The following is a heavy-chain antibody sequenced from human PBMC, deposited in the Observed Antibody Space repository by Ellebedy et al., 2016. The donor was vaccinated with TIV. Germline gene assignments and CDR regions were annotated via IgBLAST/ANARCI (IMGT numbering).Heavy chain of an antibody. CDR1: GFAFATFG. CDR2: INAYRGNT. V-gene: IGHV1-18*04. CDR3: ARGKNWFDS. J-gene: IGHJ5*01. Sequence: ASVKVSXKTSGFAFATFGFTWVRQAPGQGLEWMGWINAYRGNTNYAEKFQGRVTVTTDTSTSTAYMELTSLTPEDTAIYFCARGKNWFDSWGQGTVVTVSS.